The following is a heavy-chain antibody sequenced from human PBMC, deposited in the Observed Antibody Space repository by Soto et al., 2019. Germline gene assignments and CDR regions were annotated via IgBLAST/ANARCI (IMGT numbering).Heavy chain of an antibody. Sequence: GGSLRLSCVGSGFTFSNNAMHWVRQAPGKGLEWVAHIWYDGSNTYYADSVKGRFTISRDNSRNTVYLQMNSLRAEDTAVYHCVRDLLGSGGHFDYWGQGTPVTVSS. CDR1: GFTFSNNA. J-gene: IGHJ4*02. D-gene: IGHD7-27*01. CDR3: VRDLLGSGGHFDY. V-gene: IGHV3-33*08. CDR2: IWYDGSNT.